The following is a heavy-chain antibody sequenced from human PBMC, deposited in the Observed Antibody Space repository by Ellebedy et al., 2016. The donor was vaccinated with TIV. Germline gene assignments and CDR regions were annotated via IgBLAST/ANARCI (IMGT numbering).Heavy chain of an antibody. D-gene: IGHD4-23*01. CDR1: GYTFTSYG. CDR2: INAYNGNT. Sequence: AASVKVSCKASGYTFTSYGISWVRQAPGQGLEWMGWINAYNGNTNYAQKLQGRVTMTTDTSTSTAYMELRSLRSDDTAVYYCARVPRGHDYGGENWFDPWGQGTLVTVSS. V-gene: IGHV1-18*01. CDR3: ARVPRGHDYGGENWFDP. J-gene: IGHJ5*01.